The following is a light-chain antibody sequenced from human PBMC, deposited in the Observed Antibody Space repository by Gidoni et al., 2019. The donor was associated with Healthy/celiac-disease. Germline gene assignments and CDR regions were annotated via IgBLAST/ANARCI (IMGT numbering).Light chain of an antibody. CDR3: YSAADNKGV. Sequence: SYQLTQPSSVSVSPGQTARITCSGDVLAKKYARWFQQKPGPAPVLVIYQVSERPSGIPERFSGSSSGTTVTLTISGAQVEDEADYYCYSAADNKGVFGGGTKLTVL. CDR2: QVS. V-gene: IGLV3-27*01. J-gene: IGLJ3*02. CDR1: VLAKKY.